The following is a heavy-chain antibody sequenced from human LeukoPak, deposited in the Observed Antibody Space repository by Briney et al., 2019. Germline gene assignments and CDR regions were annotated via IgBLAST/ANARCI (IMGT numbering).Heavy chain of an antibody. CDR2: IYYSGNT. Sequence: SETLSLTCTVSGGSVRSSTYYWGWIRQPPGKGLEWIGYIYYSGNTNYNPSLKSRVTISVDTSKNQFSLKLSSVTAADTAVYYCARFSRTPGIPDYGSGSYAGLFDYWGQGTLVTVSS. CDR1: GGSVRSSTYY. CDR3: ARFSRTPGIPDYGSGSYAGLFDY. D-gene: IGHD3-10*01. V-gene: IGHV4-61*01. J-gene: IGHJ4*02.